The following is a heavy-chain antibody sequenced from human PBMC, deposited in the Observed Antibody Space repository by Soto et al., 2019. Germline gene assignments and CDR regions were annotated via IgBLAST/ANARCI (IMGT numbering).Heavy chain of an antibody. CDR3: VRDFFWYFDL. CDR1: GFTFSSHG. V-gene: IGHV3-33*07. J-gene: IGHJ2*01. CDR2: IWFDGSNK. Sequence: GGSLSLSCVASGFTFSSHGIYWVRQAPGKGLEWVAVIWFDGSNKYHPDSVKGRLTISRDESKNTVYLQMNSLRAEDTAVYYCVRDFFWYFDLWGRGTLVTVSS.